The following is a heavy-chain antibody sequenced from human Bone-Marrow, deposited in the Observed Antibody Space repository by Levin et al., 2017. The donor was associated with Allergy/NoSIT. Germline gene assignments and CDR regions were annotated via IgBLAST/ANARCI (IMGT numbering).Heavy chain of an antibody. Sequence: LSLTCAASGFTFRNNWMSWVRQAPGKGLEWVASIKQDGSEKRYMDSVRGRFTISRDNAKNSLYLQMSGLRDADTAVYYCGRGAGWWDYWGQGTLVTVSS. CDR1: GFTFRNNW. J-gene: IGHJ4*02. CDR3: GRGAGWWDY. D-gene: IGHD2-15*01. CDR2: IKQDGSEK. V-gene: IGHV3-7*01.